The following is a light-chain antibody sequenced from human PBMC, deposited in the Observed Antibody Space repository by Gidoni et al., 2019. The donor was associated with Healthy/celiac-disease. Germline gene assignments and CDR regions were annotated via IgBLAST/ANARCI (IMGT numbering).Light chain of an antibody. J-gene: IGKJ1*01. CDR2: DAS. CDR1: QSISSW. V-gene: IGKV1-5*01. CDR3: QHYG. Sequence: DIQMTQSPSTLSASVGDRVTITCRASQSISSWLAWYQQKPGKAPKLLIYDASSLESGVPSRFSGNGSGTEFTLTISSLQPDDFATYYCQHYGFGQXTKVEIK.